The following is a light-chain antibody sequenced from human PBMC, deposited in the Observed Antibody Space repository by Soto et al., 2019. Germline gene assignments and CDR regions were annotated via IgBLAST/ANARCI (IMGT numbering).Light chain of an antibody. CDR1: SSNIGAGYD. V-gene: IGLV1-40*01. Sequence: QSVLTQPPSVSGAPGQGVTISCTGSSSNIGAGYDVHWYQQLPGTVPKLLIYGNSNRPSGVPDRFSGSKSGTSASLAITGLQAEDEADYYCQSYDSSLSFYVFGTGTKLTVL. J-gene: IGLJ1*01. CDR3: QSYDSSLSFYV. CDR2: GNS.